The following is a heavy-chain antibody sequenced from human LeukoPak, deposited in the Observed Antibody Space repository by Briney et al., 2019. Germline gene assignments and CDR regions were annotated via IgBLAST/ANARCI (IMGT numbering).Heavy chain of an antibody. V-gene: IGHV3-66*01. J-gene: IGHJ4*02. CDR1: GFSVSNNY. Sequence: PGGSLRLSCAASGFSVSNNYMSWVRQAPGKGLEWVSVIYSGGTTYYADSVKGRFTISRDNSKNTLYLQMNSLRAEDTAVYYCAKDPTAGSSGWSRYFDYWGQGTLVTVSS. CDR2: IYSGGTT. CDR3: AKDPTAGSSGWSRYFDY. D-gene: IGHD6-19*01.